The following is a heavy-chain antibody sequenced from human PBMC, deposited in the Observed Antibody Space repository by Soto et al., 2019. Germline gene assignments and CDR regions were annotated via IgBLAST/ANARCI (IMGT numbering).Heavy chain of an antibody. CDR3: AGEPYYDDSSGADDAFDI. J-gene: IGHJ3*02. Sequence: SVKVSCKASGGTFSSYAISWVRQAPGQGLEWMGGIIPIFGTANYAQKFQGRVTITADESTSTAYMELSSLRSEDTAVYYCAGEPYYDDSSGADDAFDIWGQGTMVTVSS. V-gene: IGHV1-69*13. CDR1: GGTFSSYA. CDR2: IIPIFGTA. D-gene: IGHD3-22*01.